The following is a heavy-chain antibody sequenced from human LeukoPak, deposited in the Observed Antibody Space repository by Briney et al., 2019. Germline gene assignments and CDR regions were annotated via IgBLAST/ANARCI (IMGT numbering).Heavy chain of an antibody. CDR2: IWYDGSNK. J-gene: IGHJ4*02. CDR3: ARVNVAAQALDY. D-gene: IGHD6-6*01. V-gene: IGHV3-33*01. CDR1: GFTFSSYG. Sequence: GRSLRLSCAASGFTFSSYGMHWVRQAPGKGLEWVALIWYDGSNKYYADSVKGRFTISRDNSKYTLYLQMNSLGAEDTAVYYCARVNVAAQALDYWGQGTLVTVSS.